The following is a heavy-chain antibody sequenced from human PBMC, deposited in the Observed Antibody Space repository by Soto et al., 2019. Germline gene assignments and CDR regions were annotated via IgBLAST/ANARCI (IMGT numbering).Heavy chain of an antibody. D-gene: IGHD2-21*01. CDR1: GFTFGDYA. CDR3: AKDRRILRNWFDP. CDR2: IRSKAYGGTT. V-gene: IGHV3-49*03. Sequence: LRLSCTASGFTFGDYAMSWFRQAPGKGLEWVGFIRSKAYGGTTEYAASVKGRFTISRDDSKSIAYLQMNSLKTEDTAVYYCAKDRRILRNWFDPWGQGTLVTVSS. J-gene: IGHJ5*02.